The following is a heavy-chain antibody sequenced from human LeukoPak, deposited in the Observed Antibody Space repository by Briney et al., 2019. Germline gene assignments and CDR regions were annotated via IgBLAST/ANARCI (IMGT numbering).Heavy chain of an antibody. CDR2: INHSGST. CDR1: GRSFIGYH. V-gene: IGHV4-34*01. CDR3: ARDPTTVVTVPYYFDD. J-gene: IGHJ4*02. D-gene: IGHD4-23*01. Sequence: SETLSLTCAVSGRSFIGYHWNWIRQPPGKGLEWIGEINHSGSTNYNPSLKSRVTISVDTSKSQFSLKLKSVTAADTAVYYCARDPTTVVTVPYYFDDWGQGTLVTVSS.